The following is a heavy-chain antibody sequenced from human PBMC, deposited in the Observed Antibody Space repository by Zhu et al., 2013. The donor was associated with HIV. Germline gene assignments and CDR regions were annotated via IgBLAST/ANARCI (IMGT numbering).Heavy chain of an antibody. CDR3: ASRDPWGYDILTGRDAFDI. V-gene: IGHV4-38-2*02. CDR2: IYHSGST. D-gene: IGHD3-9*01. Sequence: QVQLQESGPGLVKPSETLSLTCTVSGYSISSGYYWGWIRQPPGKGLEWIGSIYHSGSTYYNPSLKSRVTISVDTSKNQFSLKLSSVTAADTAVYYCASRDPWGYDILTGRDAFDIWGQGQWSPSLQ. J-gene: IGHJ3*02. CDR1: GYSISSGYY.